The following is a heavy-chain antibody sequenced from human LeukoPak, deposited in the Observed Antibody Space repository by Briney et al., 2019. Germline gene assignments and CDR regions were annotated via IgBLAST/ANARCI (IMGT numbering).Heavy chain of an antibody. D-gene: IGHD1-1*01. Sequence: GGSLRLSCAASGFTFRSYGMHWVRQAPGKGLEWVAVIWYDGSNKYYADSVKGRFTISRDNSKNTLYLQMNSLRAEDTAVYYCARDLTGTTYLDYWGQGTLVTVSS. V-gene: IGHV3-33*01. CDR2: IWYDGSNK. J-gene: IGHJ4*02. CDR3: ARDLTGTTYLDY. CDR1: GFTFRSYG.